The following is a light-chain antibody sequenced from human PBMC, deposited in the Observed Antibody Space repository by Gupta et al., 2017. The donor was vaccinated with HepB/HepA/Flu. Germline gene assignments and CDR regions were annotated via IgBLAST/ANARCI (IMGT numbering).Light chain of an antibody. Sequence: QSALTQPASVSGSPGQSLTISCTGTNSDVGAYNYVSWYQQHPGKVPKLMIYDVTYRPSGVSSRFSGSKSGNTASLTISELQAEDEGDYFCKSYAGSNIWVFGGGTKLTVL. CDR1: NSDVGAYNY. CDR3: KSYAGSNIWV. CDR2: DVT. J-gene: IGLJ3*02. V-gene: IGLV2-14*03.